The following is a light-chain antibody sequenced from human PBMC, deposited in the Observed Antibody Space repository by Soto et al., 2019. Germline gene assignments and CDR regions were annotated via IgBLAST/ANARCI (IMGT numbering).Light chain of an antibody. CDR2: GAS. CDR1: QSVSSSY. J-gene: IGKJ2*01. Sequence: EIVLTQSPGTLSLSPGERATLSCRASQSVSSSYLAWYQQKPGQAPRLLIYGASSRATGIPDRFSGSGSGTDFILTISRLEPEDFTEYYCQQYGSSYTFGQGTKLEIK. V-gene: IGKV3-20*01. CDR3: QQYGSSYT.